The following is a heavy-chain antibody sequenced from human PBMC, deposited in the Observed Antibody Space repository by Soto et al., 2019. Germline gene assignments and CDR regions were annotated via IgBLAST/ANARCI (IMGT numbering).Heavy chain of an antibody. CDR2: IVVGSGNT. J-gene: IGHJ4*02. CDR3: AAARTYCGGDCYVD. D-gene: IGHD2-21*02. Sequence: QMQLVQSGPEVKKPGTSVKVSCKASGFTFTSSAVQWVRQARGQRLEWIGWIVVGSGNTNYAQKFQERGTITRDMSTSTAYMELTSLRSADTAMYYCAAARTYCGGDCYVDWGQGTLVTVSS. V-gene: IGHV1-58*01. CDR1: GFTFTSSA.